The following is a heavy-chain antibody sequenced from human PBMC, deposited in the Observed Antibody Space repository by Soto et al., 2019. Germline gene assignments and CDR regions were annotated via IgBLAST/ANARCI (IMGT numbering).Heavy chain of an antibody. CDR2: INASNGNT. CDR1: GYTFTSYA. Sequence: ASVKVSCKASGYTFTSYAMHWVRQAPGQRLEWMGLINASNGNTKYSQKFQGRVTITRDTSTTTVYMELSSLRFEDTAVYYCARDLAAGDYWGQGTLVTVSS. J-gene: IGHJ4*02. V-gene: IGHV1-3*01. CDR3: ARDLAAGDY. D-gene: IGHD6-25*01.